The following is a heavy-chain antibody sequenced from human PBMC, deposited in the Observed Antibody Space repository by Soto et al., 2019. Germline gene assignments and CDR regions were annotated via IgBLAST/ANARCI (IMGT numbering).Heavy chain of an antibody. Sequence: EVQLVESGGGLVQPGRSLRLSCAASGFTFDDYAVHWVRQAPGKGLEWVSGITWNSRSIAYADSVKGRFTISRDNAKNSLHLQMNSLIAEDTALYYCAKGVESGYEPFYFDCWGQGILVIVSS. V-gene: IGHV3-9*01. CDR2: ITWNSRSI. D-gene: IGHD5-12*01. CDR1: GFTFDDYA. CDR3: AKGVESGYEPFYFDC. J-gene: IGHJ4*02.